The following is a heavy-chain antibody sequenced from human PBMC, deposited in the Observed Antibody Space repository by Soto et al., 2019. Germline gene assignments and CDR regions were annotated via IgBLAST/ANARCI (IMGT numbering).Heavy chain of an antibody. D-gene: IGHD3-22*01. Sequence: GGSLRLSCAASGFTFSSYWMSWVRQAPGKGLEWVANIKQDGSEKYYVDSVKGRFTISRDNAKNSLYLQMNSLRAEDTAVYYCAREEADYYDSSGYYRYYYYYGMDVWGQGTTVTVSS. CDR3: AREEADYYDSSGYYRYYYYYGMDV. CDR2: IKQDGSEK. CDR1: GFTFSSYW. J-gene: IGHJ6*02. V-gene: IGHV3-7*01.